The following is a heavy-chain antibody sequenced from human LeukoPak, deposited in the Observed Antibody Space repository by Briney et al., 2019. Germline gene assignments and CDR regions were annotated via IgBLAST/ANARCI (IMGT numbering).Heavy chain of an antibody. V-gene: IGHV4-61*02. CDR1: GGSFSSVTLY. J-gene: IGHJ4*02. Sequence: SETLSLTCSVSGGSFSSVTLYWSWIRQPAGKGLEWIGRGNARGSTDSNPSLRSRVTVSVDTSKSQVSLRLSSVTAADTAVYYCARESTGTGRYNWYDLWGQGTLVTVSS. D-gene: IGHD5-24*01. CDR3: ARESTGTGRYNWYDL. CDR2: GNARGST.